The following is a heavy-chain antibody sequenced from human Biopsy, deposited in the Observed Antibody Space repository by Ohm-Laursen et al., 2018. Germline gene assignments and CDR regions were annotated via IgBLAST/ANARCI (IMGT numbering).Heavy chain of an antibody. CDR1: GASIISGGHF. V-gene: IGHV4-31*03. J-gene: IGHJ4*02. D-gene: IGHD6-25*01. CDR2: IYYSGST. Sequence: TLSLTCTVSGASIISGGHFWNWIRQHPGKGLEWIGYIYYSGSTYYNPSLKSRVSISVDTSKNQFSLKLNSVTVADTAVYYCARHSAEESGYDGDYFDHWGQGTLVTVSS. CDR3: ARHSAEESGYDGDYFDH.